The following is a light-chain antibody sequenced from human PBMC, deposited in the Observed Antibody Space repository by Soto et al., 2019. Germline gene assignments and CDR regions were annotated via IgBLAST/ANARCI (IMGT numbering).Light chain of an antibody. CDR3: QQYVSYSRT. V-gene: IGKV1-5*03. J-gene: IGKJ1*01. Sequence: DIQMTQSPSTLSASVGDRVTITCRASQSISNWLAWYQQKPGKAPKLLIYKACSLEGGVPSRFSGSGSGTEFTLTISCLQPDDFATYYCQQYVSYSRTFGQGTKVEIK. CDR2: KAC. CDR1: QSISNW.